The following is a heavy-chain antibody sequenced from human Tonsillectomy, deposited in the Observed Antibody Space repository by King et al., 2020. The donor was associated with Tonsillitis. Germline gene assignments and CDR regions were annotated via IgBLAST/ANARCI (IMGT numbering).Heavy chain of an antibody. Sequence: TLKESGPALVKPTQTLTLTCSFSGFSLSTSGMRVNWIRQPPGKALEWLARFDWDDDKFYSTSLKTSLTSSKDTSKNQVVLTMTNMDPVDTATYYCARGFGGYSFDYWGQGTLVTVSS. CDR3: ARGFGGYSFDY. D-gene: IGHD4-11*01. CDR2: FDWDDDK. J-gene: IGHJ4*02. V-gene: IGHV2-70*04. CDR1: GFSLSTSGMR.